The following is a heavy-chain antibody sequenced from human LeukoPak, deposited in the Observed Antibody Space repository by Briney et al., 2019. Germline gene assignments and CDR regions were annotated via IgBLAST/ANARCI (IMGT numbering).Heavy chain of an antibody. V-gene: IGHV5-51*01. Sequence: GESLKISCKASGYSFTSYWIGWLRQMPRNPLECLGFIYPTDSNTRYSPHFQGQVTISADKSVSNAYLQWSSLKASDTAMYYCARHEGGGSYYHSGSREDYYYGMDVWGQGTTLTVSS. CDR1: GYSFTSYW. J-gene: IGHJ6*02. CDR3: ARHEGGGSYYHSGSREDYYYGMDV. CDR2: IYPTDSNT. D-gene: IGHD3-10*01.